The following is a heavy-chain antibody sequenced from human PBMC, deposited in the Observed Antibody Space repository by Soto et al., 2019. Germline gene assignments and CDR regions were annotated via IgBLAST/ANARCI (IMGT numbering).Heavy chain of an antibody. V-gene: IGHV3-23*04. D-gene: IGHD6-13*01. CDR2: ISGSGGTT. Sequence: EVQLVESGGGLVQPGGSLRLACTGSGFTFSSYAMNWVRQAPGKGLECVSTISGSGGTTYYADSVKGRFTISRDNSKNTLYLRMSSLRAEDTAVYYCAKNGRAAAMYNWFDPWGQGTLVTVSS. J-gene: IGHJ5*02. CDR3: AKNGRAAAMYNWFDP. CDR1: GFTFSSYA.